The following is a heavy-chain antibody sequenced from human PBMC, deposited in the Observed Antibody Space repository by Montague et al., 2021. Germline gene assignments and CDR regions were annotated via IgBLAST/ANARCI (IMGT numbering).Heavy chain of an antibody. Sequence: SLRLSCSASDFTFSTYAMHWVRQAPGKGLEWVAVIWYDGSNKFYADSVKGRFTISRDNSKNTLYLQMNNLRAEDTAMYYCARGVAPGSGSNSVDYWGQGTLVTVSS. V-gene: IGHV3-33*01. J-gene: IGHJ4*02. CDR2: IWYDGSNK. D-gene: IGHD3-10*01. CDR1: DFTFSTYA. CDR3: ARGVAPGSGSNSVDY.